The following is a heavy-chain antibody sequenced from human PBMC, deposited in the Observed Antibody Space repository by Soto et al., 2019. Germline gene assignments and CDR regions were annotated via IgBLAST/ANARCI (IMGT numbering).Heavy chain of an antibody. CDR3: ANGPTIFGVVISYNYYYGLDV. Sequence: SLRLSCAASGFTFSTHAMSWVRQAPGKGLEWVSAINGSGGNTYYADSVKGRFTISRDNSKNTLYLQMNSLRTEDTAVYYCANGPTIFGVVISYNYYYGLDVWGQGTTVTVSS. D-gene: IGHD3-3*01. J-gene: IGHJ6*02. CDR2: INGSGGNT. CDR1: GFTFSTHA. V-gene: IGHV3-23*01.